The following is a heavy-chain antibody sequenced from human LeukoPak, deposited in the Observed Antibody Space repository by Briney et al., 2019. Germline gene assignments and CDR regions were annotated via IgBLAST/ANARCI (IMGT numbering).Heavy chain of an antibody. D-gene: IGHD1-20*01. Sequence: GASVKVSCKASGGTFRSYDVSWVRQAPGQGLEWMGGIIPIFGASKYAQKFQGRGTITTDESTSTAYMELSSLRSEDTAVYYCTRHAGYNWKDAIDYWGQGTLVTVPS. CDR1: GGTFRSYD. CDR2: IIPIFGAS. CDR3: TRHAGYNWKDAIDY. V-gene: IGHV1-69*05. J-gene: IGHJ4*02.